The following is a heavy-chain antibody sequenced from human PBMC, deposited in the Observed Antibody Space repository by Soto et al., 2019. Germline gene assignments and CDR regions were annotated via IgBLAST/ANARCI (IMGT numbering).Heavy chain of an antibody. D-gene: IGHD2-2*01. CDR3: AKSGDPSSNTCRWADY. CDR2: ISGGGST. V-gene: IGHV3-23*01. Sequence: GGSLRLSCAGSGFTFDSYAMSWVRQAPGKGLEWVSAISGGGSTYYADSVKGRFTISRDNSKNTLYLQMNSLRAEDTAVYYCAKSGDPSSNTCRWADYWGQGTLVTVSS. CDR1: GFTFDSYA. J-gene: IGHJ4*02.